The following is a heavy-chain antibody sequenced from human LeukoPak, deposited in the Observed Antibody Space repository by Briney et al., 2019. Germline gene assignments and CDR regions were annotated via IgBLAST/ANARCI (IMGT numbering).Heavy chain of an antibody. J-gene: IGHJ4*02. Sequence: SQTLSLTCTVSGGSISSGSYYWSWIRQPAGKGLEWIGRIYTSGSTNYNPSLKSRVTISVDTSKNQFSLKLSSVTAADTAVYCCASGTRYSSSWALDYWGQGTLVTVSS. D-gene: IGHD6-13*01. CDR3: ASGTRYSSSWALDY. CDR2: IYTSGST. V-gene: IGHV4-61*02. CDR1: GGSISSGSYY.